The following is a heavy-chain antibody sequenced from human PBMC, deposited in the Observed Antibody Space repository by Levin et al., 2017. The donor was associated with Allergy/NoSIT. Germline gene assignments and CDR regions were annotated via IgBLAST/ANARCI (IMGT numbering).Heavy chain of an antibody. J-gene: IGHJ4*02. V-gene: IGHV3-21*01. Sequence: GESLKISCAASGFTFSNSYMNWVRQAPGKGLEWVSSISTSSSYIYYADSVKGRFTISRDNAKNSLYLQMNSLRAEDTGVYYCATERFYWGQRTLVTVSS. CDR3: ATERFY. CDR1: GFTFSNSY. CDR2: ISTSSSYI. D-gene: IGHD3-3*01.